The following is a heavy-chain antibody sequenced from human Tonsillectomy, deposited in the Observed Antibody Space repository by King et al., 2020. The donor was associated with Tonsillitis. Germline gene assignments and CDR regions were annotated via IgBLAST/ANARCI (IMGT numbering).Heavy chain of an antibody. Sequence: QLVQSGGGLVQPGGSLRLSCAASGFTFISYWMNWVRQAPVKGLELVANIDVDGSEKYYVDSVEGRYTISRDNAKNSLYLQINSLRAEDTAVYYCARDRGWLHLDYWGQGTLVTVSS. V-gene: IGHV3-7*01. CDR2: IDVDGSEK. CDR3: ARDRGWLHLDY. CDR1: GFTFISYW. J-gene: IGHJ4*02. D-gene: IGHD3-10*01.